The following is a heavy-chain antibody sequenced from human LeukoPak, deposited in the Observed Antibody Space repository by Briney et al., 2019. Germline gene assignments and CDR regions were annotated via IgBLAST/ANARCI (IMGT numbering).Heavy chain of an antibody. Sequence: PSETLSLTCTVSGGSISSYYWSWIRQPPGKGLEWIGYIYYSGSTNYNPSLKSRISISVDTSKNQFSLKLSSVTAADTAVYYCARISGGYYGNWFDPWGQGTLVTVSS. J-gene: IGHJ5*02. CDR2: IYYSGST. D-gene: IGHD1-26*01. CDR3: ARISGGYYGNWFDP. V-gene: IGHV4-59*01. CDR1: GGSISSYY.